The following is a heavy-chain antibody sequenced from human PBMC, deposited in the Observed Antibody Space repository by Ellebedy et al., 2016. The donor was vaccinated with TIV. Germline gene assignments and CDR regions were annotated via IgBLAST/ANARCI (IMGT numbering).Heavy chain of an antibody. CDR3: AHRRPQFYYDTSGTLFDY. Sequence: CWIRQPPGKALEWLALVYWDDDKRYSPSLKNSLTITKDTSKNQVVLTMTNMDPVDTATYYCAHRRPQFYYDTSGTLFDYWGQGTLVTVSS. CDR2: VYWDDDK. V-gene: IGHV2-5*02. D-gene: IGHD3-22*01. J-gene: IGHJ4*02.